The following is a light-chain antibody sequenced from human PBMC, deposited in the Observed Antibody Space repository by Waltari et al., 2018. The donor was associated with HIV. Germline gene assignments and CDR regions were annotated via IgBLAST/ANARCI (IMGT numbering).Light chain of an antibody. V-gene: IGLV2-11*01. CDR2: DVS. CDR3: CSYAGSYTWV. CDR1: SSDVGVSNY. J-gene: IGLJ3*02. Sequence: QSALTQPRSVSGSPGQSVPISCTGTSSDVGVSNYFSCSQQHPGKAPKLMIYDVSKRPSGVPDRFSGSKSGNTASLTISGLQAEDEADYYCCSYAGSYTWVFGGGTKLTVL.